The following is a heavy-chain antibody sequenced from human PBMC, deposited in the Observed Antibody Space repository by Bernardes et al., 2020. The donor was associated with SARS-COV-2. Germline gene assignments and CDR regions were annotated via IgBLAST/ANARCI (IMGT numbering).Heavy chain of an antibody. J-gene: IGHJ4*02. D-gene: IGHD3-10*02. CDR2: VHASGGS. V-gene: IGHV4-39*01. Sequence: SDTPSPTCTVSGGSISSSNTYWVWIRQPPGKGLEWVGSVHASGGSYYNPSLTRRVTISADTSKNQFSLKLVPVTAADTAFYFCARRFCTPSICSQLQYWRQGTLITVSS. CDR3: ARRFCTPSICSQLQY. CDR1: GGSISSSNTY.